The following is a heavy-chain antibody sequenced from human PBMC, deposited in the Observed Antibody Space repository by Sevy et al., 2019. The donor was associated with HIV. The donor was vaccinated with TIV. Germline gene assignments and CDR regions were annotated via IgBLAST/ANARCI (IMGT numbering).Heavy chain of an antibody. Sequence: GGSLRLSCAASGFSFSTYWMTWVRQAPGKGLEWVATMNQDGTERDHVDSVKGRFAISRDNTKTSLFLQMNSLSAEDTGVYYCVREGLGGFSYSLDSWGQGTLVTVSS. V-gene: IGHV3-7*01. D-gene: IGHD3-16*01. CDR1: GFSFSTYW. CDR2: MNQDGTER. J-gene: IGHJ4*02. CDR3: VREGLGGFSYSLDS.